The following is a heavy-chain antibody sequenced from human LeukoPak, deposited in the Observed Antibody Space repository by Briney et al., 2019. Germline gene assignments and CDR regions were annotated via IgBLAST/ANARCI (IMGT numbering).Heavy chain of an antibody. J-gene: IGHJ4*02. Sequence: AASVKVSCKASGYTFTNFYMHWVRQAPGQGLEWMGMINPNDGSTSYAQRLRGRVTMTRDTSTSTFYMELSTLRYEDTAIYYCARSSCGGDCYFHSWGQGTLVTVSS. CDR1: GYTFTNFY. CDR2: INPNDGST. CDR3: ARSSCGGDCYFHS. D-gene: IGHD2-21*02. V-gene: IGHV1-46*04.